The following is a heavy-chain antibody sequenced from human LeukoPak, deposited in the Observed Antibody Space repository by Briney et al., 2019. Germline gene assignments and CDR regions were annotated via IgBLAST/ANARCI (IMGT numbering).Heavy chain of an antibody. Sequence: SVKVSCKTSGGTLSTSTITWVRQAPGQGLEWVGHIVPISGTAAYAQKFEGRVTFFADESTSTVYMDLTSLISGDTAVYYCSRDESLWGQGTMVIVS. CDR1: GGTLSTST. CDR2: IVPISGTA. J-gene: IGHJ3*01. CDR3: SRDESL. V-gene: IGHV1-69*13.